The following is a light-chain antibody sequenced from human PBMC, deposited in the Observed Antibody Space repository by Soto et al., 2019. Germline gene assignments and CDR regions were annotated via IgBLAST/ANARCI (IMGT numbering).Light chain of an antibody. CDR2: TTN. CDR1: NSNIGNNT. J-gene: IGLJ2*01. CDR3: AAWDDTLNGPV. V-gene: IGLV1-44*01. Sequence: QAVLTQPPSASGSPGQRVSISCSGSNSNIGNNTVSWYRHLPGSAPRLLIYTTNQRASGVTDRFSGSRSATSASLAISGLQSEDEADYYCAAWDDTLNGPVFGGGTKLTV.